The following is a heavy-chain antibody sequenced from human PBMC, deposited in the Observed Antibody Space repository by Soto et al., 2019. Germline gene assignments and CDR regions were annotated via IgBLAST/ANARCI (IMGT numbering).Heavy chain of an antibody. J-gene: IGHJ2*01. Sequence: EVQLLESGGGLVQPGGSLRLSCAASGFTFSSYAMSWVRQAPGKGLEWVSAISGSGGSTYYADSVKGRFTISRDNSKNTLYLRMNGMRAEYTAVYYCTHGTDDFWSGYYGGLSEQWYFDLWGRGTLVTVSS. D-gene: IGHD3-3*01. CDR3: THGTDDFWSGYYGGLSEQWYFDL. CDR2: ISGSGGST. V-gene: IGHV3-23*01. CDR1: GFTFSSYA.